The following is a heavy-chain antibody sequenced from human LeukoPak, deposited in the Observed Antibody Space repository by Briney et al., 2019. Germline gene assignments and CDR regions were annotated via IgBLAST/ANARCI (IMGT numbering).Heavy chain of an antibody. Sequence: GRSLRLSCAATGFTFSDHAVHWVRQAPGKGREWVAVISHDGFNQKYADSVKGRFTVSRDNSENMQFLQMHALRPEDTAVYYCARDGAARLLRYYYYMDVWGKGTTVTVS. CDR2: ISHDGFNQ. CDR3: ARDGAARLLRYYYYMDV. D-gene: IGHD6-6*01. V-gene: IGHV3-30*04. CDR1: GFTFSDHA. J-gene: IGHJ6*03.